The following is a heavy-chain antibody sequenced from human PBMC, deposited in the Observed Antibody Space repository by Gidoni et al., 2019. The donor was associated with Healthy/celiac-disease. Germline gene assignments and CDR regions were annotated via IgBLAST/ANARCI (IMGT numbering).Heavy chain of an antibody. CDR1: GGTFSSYA. CDR2: INPILGIE. Sequence: QVQLVQSGAEVKKPGSSVKVSCKASGGTFSSYAISWVRQAPGQGLEWMGRINPILGIENYAQKFQGRVTITADKSTSTAYMELSSLRSEDTAVYYCARENQISGSYYNWWFDPWGQGTLVTVSS. D-gene: IGHD3-10*01. J-gene: IGHJ5*02. V-gene: IGHV1-69*04. CDR3: ARENQISGSYYNWWFDP.